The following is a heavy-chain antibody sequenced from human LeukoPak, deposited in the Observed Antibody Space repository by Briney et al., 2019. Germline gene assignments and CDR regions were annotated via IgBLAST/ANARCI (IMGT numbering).Heavy chain of an antibody. CDR1: GGSISSGSYY. D-gene: IGHD1-26*01. CDR3: ARRLGATRNSDAFDI. V-gene: IGHV4-61*02. Sequence: PSQTLSLTCTVSGGSISSGSYYWSWIRQPAGKGLEWIGRIYTSGSTNYNPSLKSRVTMSVDTSKNQFSLKLSSVTAADTAVYYCARRLGATRNSDAFDIWGQGTMVTVSS. CDR2: IYTSGST. J-gene: IGHJ3*02.